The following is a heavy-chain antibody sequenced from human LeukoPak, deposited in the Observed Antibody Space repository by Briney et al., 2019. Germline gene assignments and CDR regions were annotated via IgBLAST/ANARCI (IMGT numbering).Heavy chain of an antibody. V-gene: IGHV3-7*01. CDR2: IKQGGSEK. CDR3: ASGSGWAQIY. CDR1: GFTFSSHW. Sequence: GGSLRLSCAASGFTFSSHWMNWVRQAPGKGLEWVANIKQGGSEKYYVDSVKGRFTISRDNAKNSLYLQMNSLRAEDTAVYYCASGSGWAQIYWGQGILVTVSS. J-gene: IGHJ4*02. D-gene: IGHD1-1*01.